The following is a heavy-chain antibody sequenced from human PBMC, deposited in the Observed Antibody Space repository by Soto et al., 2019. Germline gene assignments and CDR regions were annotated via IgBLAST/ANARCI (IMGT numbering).Heavy chain of an antibody. Sequence: EVQLVESGGGLVQPGGSLRLSCAASGFTFSGYWMSWVRQAPGKGLEWVATIKLDGSAKYYVDSVRGPFTISRDDAKSSLSLQRNSLRAEDTAVYYCARRSFGHYYHNYNMDVWGKGTTVTVSS. D-gene: IGHD3-3*01. CDR3: ARRSFGHYYHNYNMDV. CDR2: IKLDGSAK. CDR1: GFTFSGYW. V-gene: IGHV3-7*01. J-gene: IGHJ6*03.